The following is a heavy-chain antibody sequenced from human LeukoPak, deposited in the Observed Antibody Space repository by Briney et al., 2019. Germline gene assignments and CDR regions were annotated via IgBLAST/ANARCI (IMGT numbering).Heavy chain of an antibody. D-gene: IGHD6-13*01. J-gene: IGHJ4*02. Sequence: SETLSLTCTVSGGSLSSSRYSWGWIRPPPGKGLEWIGSIYYSGSTCYNLSLKSRVTIPVDTSKIQFSLKLSTVTSADTAVYFCARHRLIAAAGKPLADYWGQGTVVTVSS. CDR1: GGSLSSSRYS. CDR3: ARHRLIAAAGKPLADY. CDR2: IYYSGST. V-gene: IGHV4-39*01.